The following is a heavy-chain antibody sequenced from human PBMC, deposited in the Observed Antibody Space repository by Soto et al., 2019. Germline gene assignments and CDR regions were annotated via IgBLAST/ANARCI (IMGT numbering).Heavy chain of an antibody. D-gene: IGHD6-19*01. V-gene: IGHV3-23*01. J-gene: IGHJ6*02. CDR1: EFTFISYA. CDR3: ARSIAVAVAYYYGMDV. Sequence: LRLSCAASEFTFISYAMSWVRQAPGKGLEWVSAITSGGSSTYYADSVKGRFTISRDSSKNTLYLQMNSLRAEDTAIYYCARSIAVAVAYYYGMDVWGPGTTVTVSS. CDR2: ITSGGSST.